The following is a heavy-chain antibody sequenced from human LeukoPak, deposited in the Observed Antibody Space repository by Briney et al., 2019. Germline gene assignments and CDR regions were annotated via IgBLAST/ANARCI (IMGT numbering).Heavy chain of an antibody. CDR3: ATIGGDYVSFDN. V-gene: IGHV3-53*04. CDR1: EFTVSSNY. Sequence: GGSLRLSCAASEFTVSSNYMSWVRQAPGKGLEWVSVIYSGGSTYYADSVKGRFTISRHNSKNTLYLQMNSLRGEDTAVYYCATIGGDYVSFDNWGQGTLVTVTP. CDR2: IYSGGST. J-gene: IGHJ4*02. D-gene: IGHD4-17*01.